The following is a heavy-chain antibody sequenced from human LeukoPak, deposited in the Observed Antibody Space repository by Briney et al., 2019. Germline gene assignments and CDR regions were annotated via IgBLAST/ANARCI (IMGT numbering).Heavy chain of an antibody. CDR3: ASDSD. CDR1: GFSFSSGT. J-gene: IGHJ4*02. V-gene: IGHV3-48*02. CDR2: ISTSSTTI. Sequence: GGSLRLSCAASGFSFSSGTMNWVRQAPGKALEWVSYISTSSTTIYYADSVKGRFTISRDNAKNSLYLQMNSLRDEDTAVYYCASDSDWGQGTLVTVSS.